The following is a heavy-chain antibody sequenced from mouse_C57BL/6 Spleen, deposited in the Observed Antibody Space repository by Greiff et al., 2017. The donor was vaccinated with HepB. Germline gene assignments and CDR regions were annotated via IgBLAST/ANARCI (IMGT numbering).Heavy chain of an antibody. CDR2: IYPGDGDT. J-gene: IGHJ4*01. Sequence: QVQLQQSGPELVKPGASVKISCKASGYAFRSSWMNWVKQRPGKGLEWIGRIYPGDGDTNYNGKFKGKATLTADKSSSTAYMQLSSLTSEDSAVYFCARANAMDYWGQGTSVTVSS. CDR1: GYAFRSSW. D-gene: IGHD1-2*01. V-gene: IGHV1-82*01. CDR3: ARANAMDY.